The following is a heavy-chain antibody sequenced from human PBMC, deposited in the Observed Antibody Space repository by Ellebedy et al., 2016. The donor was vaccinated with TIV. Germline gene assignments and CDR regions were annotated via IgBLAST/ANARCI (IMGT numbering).Heavy chain of an antibody. CDR3: TREQLVRLDP. J-gene: IGHJ5*02. Sequence: GESLKISCAASGFTFSTYSMNWVRQAPGKGLEWVSYISSTSSGMYYADSVKGRFTVSRDNAKNSLYLQMNSLREEDTAVSFCTREQLVRLDPWGQGTLVTVSS. D-gene: IGHD1-1*01. V-gene: IGHV3-48*02. CDR2: ISSTSSGM. CDR1: GFTFSTYS.